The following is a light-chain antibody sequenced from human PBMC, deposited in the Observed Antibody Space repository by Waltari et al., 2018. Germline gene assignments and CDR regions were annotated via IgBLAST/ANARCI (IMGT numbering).Light chain of an antibody. V-gene: IGKV3-11*01. CDR3: QKCNNSPPT. J-gene: IGKJ1*01. Sequence: EIVLTQSPATLSLSPGEGATLSCRASQSVSSQLVWYQQKRGQAPRLLIYDASNRATGIPSRFSGSWSGTDFTLTISSLEPEDFAVYYCQKCNNSPPTFGQGTKVEIK. CDR2: DAS. CDR1: QSVSSQ.